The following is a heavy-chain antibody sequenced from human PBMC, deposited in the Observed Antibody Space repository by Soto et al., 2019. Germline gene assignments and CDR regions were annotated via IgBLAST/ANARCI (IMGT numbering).Heavy chain of an antibody. J-gene: IGHJ4*02. V-gene: IGHV4-4*02. CDR1: GGSISSSNW. CDR3: ARDKFDHYDSSGYYHYFDY. Sequence: SETLSLTCAVSGGSISSSNWWSWVRQPPGKGLEWIGEIYHSGSTNYNPSLKSRVTISVDKSKNQFSLKLSSVTAADTAVYYCARDKFDHYDSSGYYHYFDYWGQGTLVTVSS. CDR2: IYHSGST. D-gene: IGHD3-22*01.